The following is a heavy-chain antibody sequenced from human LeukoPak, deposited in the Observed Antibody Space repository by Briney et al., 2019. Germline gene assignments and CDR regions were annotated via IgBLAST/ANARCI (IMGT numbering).Heavy chain of an antibody. J-gene: IGHJ4*02. V-gene: IGHV3-49*03. D-gene: IGHD6-19*01. Sequence: GGSLRLSCTASGFTFGDYAMSWFRQAPGKGLEWVGFIRSKAYGGTTEYAASVKGRFTISRDDSKSIAYLQMNSLKTEDTAVYYCRVAVAGTYFDYWGQGTLVTVSS. CDR3: RVAVAGTYFDY. CDR1: GFTFGDYA. CDR2: IRSKAYGGTT.